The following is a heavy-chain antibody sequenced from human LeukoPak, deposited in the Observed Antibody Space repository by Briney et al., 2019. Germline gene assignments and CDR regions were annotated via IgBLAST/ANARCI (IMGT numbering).Heavy chain of an antibody. CDR3: AKGSYTETTVTTPFDY. D-gene: IGHD4-17*01. CDR1: GFTFTSYA. J-gene: IGHJ4*02. CDR2: ISGSSSSI. V-gene: IGHV3-23*01. Sequence: GGSLRLSCAASGFTFTSYAMGWVRQAPGKGLEWVSAISGSSSSIYYADSVKGRFTISRDNSKNTLYLQMNSLRAEDTAVYYCAKGSYTETTVTTPFDYWGQGTLVTVSS.